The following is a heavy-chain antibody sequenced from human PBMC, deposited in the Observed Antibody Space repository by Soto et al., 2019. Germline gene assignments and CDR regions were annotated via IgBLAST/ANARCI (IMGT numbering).Heavy chain of an antibody. CDR3: ARGSNHFEY. CDR1: GFTFSPFW. J-gene: IGHJ4*02. CDR2: INSDGNST. D-gene: IGHD4-4*01. Sequence: EVQLVESGGGLVQPGGSLRLSCAASGFTFSPFWMHWVRQVPGKGPVWVSRINSDGNSTSYADSVKGRFTISRDNAKNRLYLQMNSLRAGDRAVYYCARGSNHFEYWGQGPLVTVSS. V-gene: IGHV3-74*01.